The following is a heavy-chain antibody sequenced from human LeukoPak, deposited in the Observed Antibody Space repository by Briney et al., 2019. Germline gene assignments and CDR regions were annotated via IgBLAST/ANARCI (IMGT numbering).Heavy chain of an antibody. CDR1: GGSISSYY. J-gene: IGHJ4*02. Sequence: KTSETPSLTCTVSGGSISSYYWSWIRQPAGKGLEWIGRIYTSGSTNYNPSLKSRVTMSVDTSKNQFSLKLSSVTAADTAVYYCARGSARVWFGELSSEFDYWGQGTLVTVSS. CDR2: IYTSGST. V-gene: IGHV4-4*07. D-gene: IGHD3-10*01. CDR3: ARGSARVWFGELSSEFDY.